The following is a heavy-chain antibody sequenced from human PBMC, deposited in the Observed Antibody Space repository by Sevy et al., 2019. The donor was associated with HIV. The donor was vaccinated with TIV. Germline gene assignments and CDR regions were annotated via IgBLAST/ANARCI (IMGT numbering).Heavy chain of an antibody. V-gene: IGHV1-2*02. J-gene: IGHJ4*01. CDR1: GYRFTDYY. D-gene: IGHD2-2*02. CDR2: INPTSDVT. CDR3: ARDQEFCTTTTCYSGLDN. Sequence: ASVKVSCETSGYRFTDYYSHWVRQAPGQWLEWMGWINPTSDVTKSAKKFQDRVIMTKDTSISTVYMELRGLTFDDSAVYYCARDQEFCTTTTCYSGLDNWGHGSLVTVSS.